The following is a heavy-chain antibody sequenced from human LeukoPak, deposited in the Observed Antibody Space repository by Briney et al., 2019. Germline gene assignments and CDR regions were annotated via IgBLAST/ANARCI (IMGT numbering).Heavy chain of an antibody. J-gene: IGHJ4*02. Sequence: GESLTISCQGIGYSFTNFWIAWVRQMPGQGLEWMGIIYPGDPETTYSPSFQGQVTISADKSISTAYLQWSSLKASDTAMYYCARRRGNAHFDYWGQGTLVTVSS. CDR3: ARRRGNAHFDY. CDR1: GYSFTNFW. CDR2: IYPGDPET. D-gene: IGHD2-2*01. V-gene: IGHV5-51*01.